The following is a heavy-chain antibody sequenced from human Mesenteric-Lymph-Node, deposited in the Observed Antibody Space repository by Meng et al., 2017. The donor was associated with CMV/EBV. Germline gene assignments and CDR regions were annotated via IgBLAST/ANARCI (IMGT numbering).Heavy chain of an antibody. CDR1: GFTFSSYW. V-gene: IGHV3-7*01. J-gene: IGHJ4*02. D-gene: IGHD4-17*01. CDR2: IKQDGGEK. CDR3: ARGGTVWGLRATEKPFDY. Sequence: LSLTCAASGFTFSSYWMSWVRQAPGKGLEWVANIKQDGGEKYYVDSVKGRFTISRDDSKNTVFLQMNSLRPEDTAVYYCARGGTVWGLRATEKPFDYWGQGTQVTVSS.